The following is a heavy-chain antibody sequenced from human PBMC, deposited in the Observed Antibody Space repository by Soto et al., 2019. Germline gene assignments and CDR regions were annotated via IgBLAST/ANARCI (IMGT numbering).Heavy chain of an antibody. CDR3: ARGHDILTGYSPDYYYYYMDV. Sequence: GGSLRLSCAASGFTFSSYSMNWVRQAPGKGLEWVSSISSSSSYIYYADSVKGRFTISRDNAKNSLYLQMNSLRAEDTAVYYCARGHDILTGYSPDYYYYYMDVWGKGTTVTVSS. V-gene: IGHV3-21*01. J-gene: IGHJ6*03. CDR1: GFTFSSYS. D-gene: IGHD3-9*01. CDR2: ISSSSSYI.